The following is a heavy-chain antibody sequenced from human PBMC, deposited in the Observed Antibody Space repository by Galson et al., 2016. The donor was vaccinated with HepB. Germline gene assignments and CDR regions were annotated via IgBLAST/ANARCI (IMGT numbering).Heavy chain of an antibody. V-gene: IGHV1-46*01. CDR1: GYTFTRYS. D-gene: IGHD6-19*01. CDR2: IHPGVGNT. J-gene: IGHJ4*02. CDR3: AAGGQWLVL. Sequence: SVKVSCKASGYTFTRYSVHWVRQAPGKGLEWMGIIHPGVGNTTYAHKFQGKVTMTSDTSSSTINLELGSLTSEDSAGYYCAAGGQWLVLWGQGTLVTVFS.